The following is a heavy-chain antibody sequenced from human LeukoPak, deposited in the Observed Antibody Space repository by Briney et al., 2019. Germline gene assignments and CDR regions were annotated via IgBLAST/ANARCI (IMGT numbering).Heavy chain of an antibody. V-gene: IGHV4-30-2*01. CDR1: GGSISSSSYY. J-gene: IGHJ4*02. CDR3: ARALYGDHYFDY. Sequence: SETLSLTCTVSGGSISSSSYYWGWIRQPPGKGLEWIGYIYHSGSTYYNPSLKSRVTISVDRSKNQFSLKLSSVTAADTAVYYCARALYGDHYFDYWGQGTLVTVSS. CDR2: IYHSGST. D-gene: IGHD4-17*01.